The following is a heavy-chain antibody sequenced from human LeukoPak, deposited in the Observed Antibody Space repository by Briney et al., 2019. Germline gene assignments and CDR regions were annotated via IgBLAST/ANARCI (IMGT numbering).Heavy chain of an antibody. CDR2: IYCSGST. CDR1: GGSISSYY. CDR3: AGGIAAAGPYFDY. J-gene: IGHJ4*02. Sequence: SSETLSLTCTVSGGSISSYYWSWIRQPPGKGLEWIGYIYCSGSTNYNPSLKSRVTISVDTSKNQFSLKLSSVTAADTAVYYCAGGIAAAGPYFDYWGQGTLVTVSS. D-gene: IGHD6-13*01. V-gene: IGHV4-59*01.